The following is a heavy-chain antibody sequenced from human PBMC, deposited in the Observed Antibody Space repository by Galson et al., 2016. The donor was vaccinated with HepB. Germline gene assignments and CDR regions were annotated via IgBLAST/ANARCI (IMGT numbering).Heavy chain of an antibody. J-gene: IGHJ6*02. D-gene: IGHD2-2*01. CDR2: IYPGDSDT. CDR3: ARHGVGLPADKHHYYGLDV. V-gene: IGHV5-51*01. CDR1: GYSFTSHL. Sequence: QSGAEVKKPGESLKISCKGSGYSFTSHLIAWVRQMPGKGLEWMGVIYPGDSDTRYSPSFEGQVTISADKSISTAYLQWRSLKSSDNAMYYCARHGVGLPADKHHYYGLDVWGQGTTVTVSS.